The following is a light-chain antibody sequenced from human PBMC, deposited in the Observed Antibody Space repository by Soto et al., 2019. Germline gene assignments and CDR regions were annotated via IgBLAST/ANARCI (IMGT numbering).Light chain of an antibody. Sequence: DIHMTDAPSTLSASILYRVTITCRSSQSITTFLAWYQQKPGKAPQILIYDASKLEPGVPSRLSGGGSGTEFTLTISSLQPDDFATYYCQQYSTYPLTFGGGTKVDIK. CDR1: QSITTF. V-gene: IGKV1-5*01. J-gene: IGKJ4*01. CDR3: QQYSTYPLT. CDR2: DAS.